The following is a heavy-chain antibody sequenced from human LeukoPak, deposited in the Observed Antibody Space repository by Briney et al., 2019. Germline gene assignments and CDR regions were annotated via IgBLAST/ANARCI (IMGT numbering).Heavy chain of an antibody. J-gene: IGHJ4*02. V-gene: IGHV5-51*01. CDR3: ARLGGYSTGWYIQY. CDR2: VYPGTSDS. D-gene: IGHD6-19*01. Sequence: GWMGVVYPGTSDSRYSPSFQGQVTISADTSLSAAYLQWSSLKASDSAMYYCARLGGYSTGWYIQYWGQGTLVTVSS.